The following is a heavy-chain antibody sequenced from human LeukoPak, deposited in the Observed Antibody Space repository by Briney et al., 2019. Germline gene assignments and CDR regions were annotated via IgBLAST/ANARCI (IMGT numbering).Heavy chain of an antibody. CDR1: GGTFSNYA. J-gene: IGHJ4*02. Sequence: GASVKVSCKASGGTFSNYAISWVRQAPGQGLEWMGGIIPIFGAANYAQKFQGRVTITTDESTSTAYMELSSLRSDDTAVYYCARDGGTYYYDIDYWGQGTLVTVSS. CDR2: IIPIFGAA. V-gene: IGHV1-69*05. CDR3: ARDGGTYYYDIDY. D-gene: IGHD3-22*01.